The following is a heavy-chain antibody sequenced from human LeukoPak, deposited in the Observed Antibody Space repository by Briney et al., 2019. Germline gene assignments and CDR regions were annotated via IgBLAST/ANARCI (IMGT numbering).Heavy chain of an antibody. CDR3: ARGGNYGSGTYTAFGY. V-gene: IGHV1-2*02. D-gene: IGHD3-10*01. CDR2: INPNSGDT. J-gene: IGHJ4*02. Sequence: ASVKVSCKASGYTFTGYYMHWVRQAPGQGLQWMGWINPNSGDTHFPQKFQGRVTMTTDTSITTAYMELSRLRSDDTAVYYCARGGNYGSGTYTAFGYWGQGALVTVSS. CDR1: GYTFTGYY.